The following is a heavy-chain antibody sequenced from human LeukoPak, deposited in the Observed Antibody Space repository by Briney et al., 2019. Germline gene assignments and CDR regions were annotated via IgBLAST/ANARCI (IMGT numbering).Heavy chain of an antibody. CDR1: GGSISSGDYY. V-gene: IGHV4-30-4*08. J-gene: IGHJ6*03. CDR3: ARDLRGGHPYYYYYMDV. D-gene: IGHD3-10*01. Sequence: SETLSLTCAVSGGSISSGDYYWSWIRQPPGKGLEWIGYIYYSGSTYYNPSLKSRVTISVDTSKNQFSLKLSSVTAADTAVYYCARDLRGGHPYYYYYMDVWGKGTTVTVSS. CDR2: IYYSGST.